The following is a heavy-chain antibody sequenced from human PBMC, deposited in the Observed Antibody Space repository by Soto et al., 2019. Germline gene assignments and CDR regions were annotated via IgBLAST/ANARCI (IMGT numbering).Heavy chain of an antibody. J-gene: IGHJ4*02. CDR2: IVVGSGNT. V-gene: IGHV1-58*01. Sequence: GASVKVSCKASGFTFFTSAVQWVRQARGQCLEWIGWIVVGSGNTNYAQKFEERVTITRDMSTNTAYMELTSLRSEDTAVYYCAADPYCGGDCYFDYWGQGIMVTVSS. CDR1: GFTFFTSA. D-gene: IGHD2-21*02. CDR3: AADPYCGGDCYFDY.